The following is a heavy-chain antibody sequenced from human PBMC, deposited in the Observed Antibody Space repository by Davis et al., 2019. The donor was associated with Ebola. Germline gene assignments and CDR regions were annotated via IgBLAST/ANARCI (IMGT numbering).Heavy chain of an antibody. V-gene: IGHV1-18*01. CDR2: ISAYNGNT. CDR1: GGTFSSYG. Sequence: AASVKVSCKASGGTFSSYGISWVRQAPGQGLEWMGWISAYNGNTNYAQKLQGRVTMTTDTSTSTAYMELRSLRSDDTAVYYCARGVTMVQGVSWFDPWGQGTLVTVSS. D-gene: IGHD3-10*01. J-gene: IGHJ5*02. CDR3: ARGVTMVQGVSWFDP.